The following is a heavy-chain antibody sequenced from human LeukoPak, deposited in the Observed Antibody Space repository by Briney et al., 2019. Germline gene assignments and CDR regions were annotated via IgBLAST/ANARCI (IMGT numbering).Heavy chain of an antibody. J-gene: IGHJ4*02. D-gene: IGHD3-3*01. CDR1: GGSISSGDYF. CDR2: IYYSGTT. V-gene: IGHV4-30-4*01. Sequence: PSRTLSLTCSVSGGSISSGDYFWTWIRQPPGKGLEYIGYIYYSGTTYYNPSLKSRITMSVDMSANQFSLRLTSVSAADTAVYYCTRAYWIGFHFDSWGQGILVSVSS. CDR3: TRAYWIGFHFDS.